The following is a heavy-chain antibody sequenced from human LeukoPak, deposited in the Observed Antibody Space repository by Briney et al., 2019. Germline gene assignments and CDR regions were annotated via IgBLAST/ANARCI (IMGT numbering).Heavy chain of an antibody. Sequence: SETLSLTCSVSGGSLSSSSYYWGWIRQPPGKGLEWIGNIYYSGSTNYNPSLKSRVTISVDTSKNQFSLKLSSVTAADTAVYYCVRPDDNSFDFWGQGTIVTVSS. CDR2: IYYSGST. CDR1: GGSLSSSSYY. J-gene: IGHJ3*01. CDR3: VRPDDNSFDF. V-gene: IGHV4-39*01. D-gene: IGHD3-9*01.